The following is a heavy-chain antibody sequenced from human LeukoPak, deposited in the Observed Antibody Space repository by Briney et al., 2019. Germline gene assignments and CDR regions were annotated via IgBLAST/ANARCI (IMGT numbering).Heavy chain of an antibody. CDR2: INHSGST. D-gene: IGHD2-15*01. CDR3: ARGTTGGLLLFYFDY. CDR1: GGSFSGYY. V-gene: IGHV4-34*01. Sequence: SETLSLTCAVYGGSFSGYYWSWIRQPPGKGLEWIGEINHSGSTNYNPSLKSRVTISVDTSKNQFSLKLSSVTAADTAVYYCARGTTGGLLLFYFDYWGQGTLVTVSS. J-gene: IGHJ4*02.